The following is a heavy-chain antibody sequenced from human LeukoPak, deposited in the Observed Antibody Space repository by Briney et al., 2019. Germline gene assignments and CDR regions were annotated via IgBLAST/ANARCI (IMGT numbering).Heavy chain of an antibody. D-gene: IGHD3-22*01. CDR2: INPSGGST. V-gene: IGHV1-46*01. J-gene: IGHJ4*02. CDR3: ARVSRPMYYYDSSGYEFDY. CDR1: GYTFTSYY. Sequence: GASVKVSCKASGYTFTSYYMRWVRQAPGQGLEWMGIINPSGGSTSYAQKFQGRVTMTRDTSTSTVYMELSSLRSEDTAVYYCARVSRPMYYYDSSGYEFDYWGQGTLVTVSS.